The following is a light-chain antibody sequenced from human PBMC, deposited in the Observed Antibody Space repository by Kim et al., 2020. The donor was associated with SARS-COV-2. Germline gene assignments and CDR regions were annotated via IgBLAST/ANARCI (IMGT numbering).Light chain of an antibody. CDR1: QAINNY. V-gene: IGKV1-39*01. Sequence: SASGGDRFTITGRTSQAINNYLNCFRQRPGKAPQLRISAASRLQSGVPSRFRGGGSGTHFTLTISGLQPEDVATYYCQQSYSSPTFGQGTRLEIK. J-gene: IGKJ5*01. CDR2: AAS. CDR3: QQSYSSPT.